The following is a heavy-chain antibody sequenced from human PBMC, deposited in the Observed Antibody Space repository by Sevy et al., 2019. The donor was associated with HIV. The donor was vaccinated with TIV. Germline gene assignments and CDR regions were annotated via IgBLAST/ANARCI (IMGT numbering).Heavy chain of an antibody. V-gene: IGHV3-30*04. Sequence: GGCLRLSCTVSGFIFSNFAMHWVRQAPGKGLEWVAVTSYDGSHKYYSDSVKGRFIVSRDNSRNILSLEMNSLRRDDTAVYYCARGENDDEFFQYWGQGTLVTVSS. D-gene: IGHD1-26*01. CDR1: GFIFSNFA. CDR2: TSYDGSHK. J-gene: IGHJ1*01. CDR3: ARGENDDEFFQY.